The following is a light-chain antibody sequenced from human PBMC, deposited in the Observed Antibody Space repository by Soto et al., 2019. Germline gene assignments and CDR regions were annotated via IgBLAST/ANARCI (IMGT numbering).Light chain of an antibody. CDR3: QQYGSSPPIT. Sequence: EIVLTQSPGTLSLSPGERATLSCRASQSVSNNYLAWYQQKPGQAPRLLIYGASKRATGIPDRFSGSGSGTDFTLTISRLEPEDLAVYYCQQYGSSPPITFGQGTRLAIK. V-gene: IGKV3-20*01. J-gene: IGKJ5*01. CDR2: GAS. CDR1: QSVSNNY.